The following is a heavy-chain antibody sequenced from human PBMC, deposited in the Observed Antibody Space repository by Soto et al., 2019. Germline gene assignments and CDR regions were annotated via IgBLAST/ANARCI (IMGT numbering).Heavy chain of an antibody. J-gene: IGHJ2*01. CDR3: AKDQGDGYSDWYFDL. CDR1: GFTFSSYG. Sequence: QVQLVESGGGVVQPGRSLRLSCAASGFTFSSYGMHWVRQASGKGLEWVAVISYDGSNKYYADSVKGRFTISRDNSKNTLYLQMNSLRAEDTAVYYCAKDQGDGYSDWYFDLWGRGTLVTVSS. CDR2: ISYDGSNK. D-gene: IGHD5-18*01. V-gene: IGHV3-30*18.